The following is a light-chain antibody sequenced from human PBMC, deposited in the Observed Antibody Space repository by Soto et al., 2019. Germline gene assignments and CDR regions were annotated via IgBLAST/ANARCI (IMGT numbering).Light chain of an antibody. CDR3: QQHNGYSERM. J-gene: IGKJ1*01. V-gene: IGKV1-5*01. Sequence: DIQMTQSPSTLSASVGDRVTITCRASQNIRSRLAWFQQKPGKAPKLLIYGASSLASGVPSRFSGSGSGTEFTLTISSLQPDDFATYYCQQHNGYSERMFGQGTKVDIK. CDR2: GAS. CDR1: QNIRSR.